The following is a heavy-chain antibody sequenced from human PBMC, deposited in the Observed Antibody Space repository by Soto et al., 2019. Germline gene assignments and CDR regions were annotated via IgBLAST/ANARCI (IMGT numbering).Heavy chain of an antibody. D-gene: IGHD3-3*01. J-gene: IGHJ5*02. Sequence: QVQLVQSGAEEKKPGATVKVSCKASGYTFTSYAMDRVRQAPGQRLEWMGWINAGNGNTKYSQKFQGRVTITRDTSVSTAYMELGSLRSEDTAVYYCARGFPLWCDPWGRGTLVSVSS. CDR3: ARGFPLWCDP. CDR2: INAGNGNT. CDR1: GYTFTSYA. V-gene: IGHV1-3*05.